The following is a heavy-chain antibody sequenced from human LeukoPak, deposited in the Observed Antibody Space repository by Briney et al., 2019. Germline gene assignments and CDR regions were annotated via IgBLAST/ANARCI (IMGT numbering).Heavy chain of an antibody. CDR3: ARGLGPRGGYNWFDP. D-gene: IGHD3-16*01. Sequence: SETLSLTCTVSGGSINSYYWSWIRQPPGKGLECIGYIHYTGSTNYNPSLKSRVTISVDTSKNQFSLKLSSVTAADTAVYYCARGLGPRGGYNWFDPWGQGTLVTVSS. CDR2: IHYTGST. J-gene: IGHJ5*02. V-gene: IGHV4-59*01. CDR1: GGSINSYY.